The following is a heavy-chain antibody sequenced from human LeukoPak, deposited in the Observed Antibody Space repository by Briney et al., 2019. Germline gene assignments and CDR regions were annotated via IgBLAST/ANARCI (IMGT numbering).Heavy chain of an antibody. J-gene: IGHJ1*01. CDR3: VRGSSTETYSAEYFHH. Sequence: GGSLRLSCAASGFTFSSYSMNWVRQAPGKGLEWVSSISSSSSYIYYADSVKGRFTISRDNANDSVFLQIHTVRADDTALYYCVRGSSTETYSAEYFHHWGQGTVVTVST. CDR1: GFTFSSYS. V-gene: IGHV3-21*04. D-gene: IGHD2-21*01. CDR2: ISSSSSYI.